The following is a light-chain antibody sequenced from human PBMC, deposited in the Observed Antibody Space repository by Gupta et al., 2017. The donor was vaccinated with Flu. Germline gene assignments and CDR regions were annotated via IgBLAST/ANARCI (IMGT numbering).Light chain of an antibody. J-gene: IGLJ3*02. Sequence: GTSSDVGGYNYVSWYQQHPGKAPKLMIYDVSKRPSGVPDRFSGSKSGNTASLTISGLQAEDEADYYCCSYAGSSWVFGGGTKLTVL. CDR1: SSDVGGYNY. CDR3: CSYAGSSWV. CDR2: DVS. V-gene: IGLV2-11*01.